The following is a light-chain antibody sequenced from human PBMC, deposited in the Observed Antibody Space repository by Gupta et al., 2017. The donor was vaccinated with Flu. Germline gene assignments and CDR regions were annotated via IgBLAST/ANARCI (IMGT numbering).Light chain of an antibody. J-gene: IGLJ3*02. Sequence: GTSSDVGGYNYVSWYQQHPGKAPKLMIYDVSKRPSGVPDRFSGSKSGNTASLTISGLQAEDEADYYCCSYAGSSWVFGGGTKLTVL. CDR1: SSDVGGYNY. CDR3: CSYAGSSWV. CDR2: DVS. V-gene: IGLV2-11*01.